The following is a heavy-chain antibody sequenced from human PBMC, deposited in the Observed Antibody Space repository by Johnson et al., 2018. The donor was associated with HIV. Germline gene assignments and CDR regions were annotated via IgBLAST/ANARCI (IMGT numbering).Heavy chain of an antibody. D-gene: IGHD2-15*01. CDR2: INQDGSET. J-gene: IGHJ3*02. CDR3: ARDHLRRSHAFDI. CDR1: GFTFSDYF. V-gene: IGHV3-7*05. Sequence: VQLVESGGGLVKPGGSLRLSCKASGFTFSDYFMSWVRQAPGKGLEWVANINQDGSETYYVGSVKGRFTISRDNAKNSLYLQMNSLRAEDTAVYYCARDHLRRSHAFDIWGQGTMVTVSS.